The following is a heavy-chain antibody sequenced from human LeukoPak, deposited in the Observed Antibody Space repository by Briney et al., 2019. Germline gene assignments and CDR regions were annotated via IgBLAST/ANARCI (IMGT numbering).Heavy chain of an antibody. CDR3: ARSWEPPIYGMDV. CDR1: GGTFSSYA. CDR2: IIPILGIA. Sequence: ASVKVSCKASGGTFSSYAISWVRQAPGQGLEWMGRIIPILGIANYAQKFQGRVTITADKSTSTAYMELSSLRSEDTAVHYCARSWEPPIYGMDVWGQGTTVTVSS. V-gene: IGHV1-69*04. D-gene: IGHD1-26*01. J-gene: IGHJ6*02.